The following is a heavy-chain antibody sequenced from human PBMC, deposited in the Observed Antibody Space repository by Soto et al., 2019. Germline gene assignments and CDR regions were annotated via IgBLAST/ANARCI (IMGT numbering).Heavy chain of an antibody. J-gene: IGHJ4*02. Sequence: EVQLLESGGGLVQPGGSLTLSCAASGFTFHSYAMNWVRQAPAKGLDLVSCIGYSSETTNYADSVKGRFIISRDNSKNTSYIQMDGLRAEVTAIYSGAKSVFGLGIPAGDSWGQGTLVIVSS. CDR2: IGYSSETT. V-gene: IGHV3-23*01. CDR1: GFTFHSYA. D-gene: IGHD3-3*01. CDR3: AKSVFGLGIPAGDS.